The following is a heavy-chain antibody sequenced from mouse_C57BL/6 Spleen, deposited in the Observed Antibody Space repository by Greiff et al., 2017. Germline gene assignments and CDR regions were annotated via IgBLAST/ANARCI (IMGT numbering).Heavy chain of an antibody. CDR1: GYTFTDYE. D-gene: IGHD2-1*01. CDR3: TRDYGNYGWYFDV. Sequence: QVHVKQSGAELVRPGASVTLSCKASGYTFTDYEMHWVKQTPVHGLEWIGAIDPETGGTAYNQKFKGKAILTADKSSSTACMELRSLTSEDSAVYYCTRDYGNYGWYFDVWGTGTTVTVSS. CDR2: IDPETGGT. V-gene: IGHV1-15*01. J-gene: IGHJ1*03.